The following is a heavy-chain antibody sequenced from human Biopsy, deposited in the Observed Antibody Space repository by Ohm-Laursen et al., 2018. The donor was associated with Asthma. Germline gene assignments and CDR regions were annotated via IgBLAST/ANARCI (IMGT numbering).Heavy chain of an antibody. V-gene: IGHV1-2*06. CDR2: INPSSGDT. CDR3: ARAPYSDAIDS. CDR1: GYTFTAYY. D-gene: IGHD1-26*01. Sequence: SSVKVPCKTSGYTFTAYYIHWVRQAPGQGLEWMGRINPSSGDTNYPQNFQGRVTVTRDTSISTAYLVLSGLKSHDTAVYYCARAPYSDAIDSWGQGTLVAVSS. J-gene: IGHJ4*02.